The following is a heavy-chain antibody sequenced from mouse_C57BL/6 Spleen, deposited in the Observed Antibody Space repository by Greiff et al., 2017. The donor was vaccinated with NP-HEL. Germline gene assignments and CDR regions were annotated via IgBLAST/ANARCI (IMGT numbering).Heavy chain of an antibody. J-gene: IGHJ4*01. D-gene: IGHD2-5*01. Sequence: EVQLQQSGAELVRPGASVKLSCTASGFNIKDYYMHWVKQRPEQGLEWIGRIDPEDGDTEYAPKFQGKATMTADTSSNTAYLQLSSLTSDDTAVYYCTKSNYGTYYAMDYWGQGTSVTVSS. CDR2: IDPEDGDT. CDR3: TKSNYGTYYAMDY. V-gene: IGHV14-1*01. CDR1: GFNIKDYY.